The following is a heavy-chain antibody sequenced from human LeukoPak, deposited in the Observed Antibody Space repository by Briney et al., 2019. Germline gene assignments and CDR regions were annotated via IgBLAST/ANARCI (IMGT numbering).Heavy chain of an antibody. CDR2: INPSGGST. CDR3: ASQGSSDAFDI. CDR1: GYTFTSYY. D-gene: IGHD3-10*01. V-gene: IGHV1-46*01. J-gene: IGHJ3*02. Sequence: RASVKVSCKASGYTFTSYYMHWVRQAPGQGLEWMGIINPSGGSTSYAQKFQGRVTMTRDTSTSTVYMELSSLRPEDTAVYYCASQGSSDAFDIWGQGTMVTVSS.